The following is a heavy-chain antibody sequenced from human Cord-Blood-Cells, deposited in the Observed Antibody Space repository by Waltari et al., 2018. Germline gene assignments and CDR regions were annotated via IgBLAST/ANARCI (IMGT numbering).Heavy chain of an antibody. Sequence: QVQLVQSGAEVKKPGSSVKVSCKASGGTFSSYAISWVRQAPGQGLEWMGRLIPILGIANYSQKFQGRVTITADKSTSTAYMELSSLRSEDTAVYYCARPITIFGVVIDAFDIWGQWTMVTVSS. CDR3: ARPITIFGVVIDAFDI. CDR2: LIPILGIA. D-gene: IGHD3-3*01. J-gene: IGHJ3*02. CDR1: GGTFSSYA. V-gene: IGHV1-69*09.